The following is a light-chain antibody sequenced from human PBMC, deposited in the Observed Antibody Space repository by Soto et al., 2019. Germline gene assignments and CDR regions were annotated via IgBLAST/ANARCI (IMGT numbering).Light chain of an antibody. CDR3: QQYGSSQLT. V-gene: IGKV3-20*01. CDR2: GAS. J-gene: IGKJ4*01. CDR1: QSVTSSY. Sequence: EIVLTQSPGTLSLSPGERASLSCRASQSVTSSYLAWYQQQPGQAPRLLIYGASSRATGIPDRFGGSGSGTDFTLTISRLEPEDFAVYYCQQYGSSQLTFGGGTKVEIK.